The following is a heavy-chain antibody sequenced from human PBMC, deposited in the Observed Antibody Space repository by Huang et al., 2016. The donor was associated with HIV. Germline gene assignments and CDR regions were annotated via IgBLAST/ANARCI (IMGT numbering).Heavy chain of an antibody. D-gene: IGHD4-17*01. CDR1: GGTFSKYA. V-gene: IGHV1-69*13. CDR2: IIPMFGTP. J-gene: IGHJ4*02. Sequence: QVQLVQSGAEVKTPGSSVKVSCKASGGTFSKYAICWVRQAPGQGLEWMGGIIPMFGTPNYARKFQGRVTITADDSTITTYVEVSSLRSEDTALYYCARGQLGSYGDYDVLYWGQGTLVTVSS. CDR3: ARGQLGSYGDYDVLY.